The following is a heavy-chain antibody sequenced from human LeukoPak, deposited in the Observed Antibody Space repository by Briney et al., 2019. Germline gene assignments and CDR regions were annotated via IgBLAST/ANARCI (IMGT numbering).Heavy chain of an antibody. J-gene: IGHJ2*01. D-gene: IGHD4-17*01. V-gene: IGHV3-20*04. Sequence: GGSLRLSCAASGFTFSNYWMSWVRQAPGKGLEWVSYITWNGVGTAYADSMKGRFTVSRDNVKNSLFLQMDSLRAEDTALYYCARSMTTVTTRFFDLWGRGTLVTVSS. CDR1: GFTFSNYW. CDR2: ITWNGVGT. CDR3: ARSMTTVTTRFFDL.